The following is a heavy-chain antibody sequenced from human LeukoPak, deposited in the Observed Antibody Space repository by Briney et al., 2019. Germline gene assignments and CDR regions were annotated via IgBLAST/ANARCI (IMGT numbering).Heavy chain of an antibody. CDR1: GYTFTSYF. CDR3: ARDPSIFGGPGNFDV. V-gene: IGHV1-46*01. J-gene: IGHJ3*01. D-gene: IGHD3-3*02. CDR2: INPSTGSA. Sequence: GASVKVSCKTSGYTFTSYFMHWVRQAPGQGPEWMAIINPSTGSANYAQEFRGRFIMTRDTSTRTFFMELSSLRSEDTAVYYCARDPSIFGGPGNFDVWGQGTMITVSS.